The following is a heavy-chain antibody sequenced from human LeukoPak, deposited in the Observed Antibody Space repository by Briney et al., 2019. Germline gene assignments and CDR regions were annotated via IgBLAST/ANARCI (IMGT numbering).Heavy chain of an antibody. CDR2: INHSGST. V-gene: IGHV4-34*01. D-gene: IGHD3-10*01. Sequence: SETLSLTCAVYGGPFSGYYWSWIRQPPGKGLEWIGEINHSGSTNYNPSLKSRVTISVDTSKNQFSLKLSSVTAADTAVYYCASYKGAWGQGTLVTVSS. CDR3: ASYKGA. CDR1: GGPFSGYY. J-gene: IGHJ5*02.